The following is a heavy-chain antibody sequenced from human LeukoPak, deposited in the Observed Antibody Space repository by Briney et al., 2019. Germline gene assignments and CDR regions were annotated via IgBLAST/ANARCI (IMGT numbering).Heavy chain of an antibody. Sequence: SETLSLTCAVYGGSFSGYYWSWIRQPPGKGLEWIGEISHSGSTNYNPSLKSRVTISVDTSKNQFSLKLSSVTAADTAVYYCAREDIVVAYFDYWGQGTLVTVSS. CDR3: AREDIVVAYFDY. CDR2: ISHSGST. V-gene: IGHV4-34*01. D-gene: IGHD2-15*01. J-gene: IGHJ4*02. CDR1: GGSFSGYY.